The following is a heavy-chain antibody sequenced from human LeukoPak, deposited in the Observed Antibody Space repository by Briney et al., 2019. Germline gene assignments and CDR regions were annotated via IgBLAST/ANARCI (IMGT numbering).Heavy chain of an antibody. CDR1: GFTFSSYA. CDR3: AKAVGRYCSGGSCYMDW. V-gene: IGHV3-23*01. J-gene: IGHJ4*02. D-gene: IGHD2-15*01. CDR2: ISGSGGST. Sequence: PGGSLRLSCAASGFTFSSYAMSWVRQAPGKGLEWVSAISGSGGSTYYADSVKGRFTISRDNSKNTLYLQTNSLRAEDTAVYYCAKAVGRYCSGGSCYMDWWAQGTLVTVSS.